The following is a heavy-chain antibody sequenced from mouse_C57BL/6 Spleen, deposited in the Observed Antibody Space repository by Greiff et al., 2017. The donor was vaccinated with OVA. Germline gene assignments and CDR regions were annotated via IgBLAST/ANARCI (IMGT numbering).Heavy chain of an antibody. Sequence: EVQGVESGGDLVKPGGSLKLSCAASGFTFSSYGMSWVRQTPDKRLEWVATISSGGSYTYYPDSVKGRFTISRDNAKNTLYLQMSSLKSEDTAMYYCARRRYDFYAMDYWGQGTSVTVSA. CDR1: GFTFSSYG. V-gene: IGHV5-6*01. CDR2: ISSGGSYT. J-gene: IGHJ4*01. CDR3: ARRRYDFYAMDY.